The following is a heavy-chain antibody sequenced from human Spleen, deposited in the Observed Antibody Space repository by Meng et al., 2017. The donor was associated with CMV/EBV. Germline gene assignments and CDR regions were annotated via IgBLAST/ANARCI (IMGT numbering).Heavy chain of an antibody. V-gene: IGHV3-20*04. J-gene: IGHJ4*02. CDR1: GFTFDDHG. CDR3: ARAPTTQRWEIDY. D-gene: IGHD1-26*01. Sequence: GGSLRLSCAASGFTFDDHGMSWVRQVPGKGLEWLSGLNWNGRKTGYADSVKGRFTISRDNAKNSLYLQMNSLRAGDTAVYYCARAPTTQRWEIDYWGQGTLVTVSS. CDR2: LNWNGRKT.